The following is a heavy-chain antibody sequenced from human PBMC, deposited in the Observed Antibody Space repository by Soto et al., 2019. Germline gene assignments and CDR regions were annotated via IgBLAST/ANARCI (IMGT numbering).Heavy chain of an antibody. CDR3: ARETAQSTDISYDY. Sequence: GGSLRLSCAASGFTFSLYGMHWVRQAPGKGLEWVAVISYDVINKYYADSVKGRFTISRDNSTSTAYMELSSLRSEDTAVYYCARETAQSTDISYDYWGQGTLVTVSS. V-gene: IGHV3-30*03. J-gene: IGHJ4*02. CDR1: GFTFSLYG. CDR2: ISYDVINK. D-gene: IGHD3-9*01.